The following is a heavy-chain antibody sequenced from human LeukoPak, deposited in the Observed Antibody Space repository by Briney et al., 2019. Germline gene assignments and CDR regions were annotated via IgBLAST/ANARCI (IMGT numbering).Heavy chain of an antibody. CDR2: IYPGDSDT. CDR1: GYSFSNYW. V-gene: IGHV5-51*01. CDR3: ARPSGYGLITYFDY. D-gene: IGHD5-12*01. Sequence: GESLKISCEGSGYSFSNYWIGWVRQMPGKGLEWMGIIYPGDSDTRYSPSSQGQVTISADKSISTAYLQWRSLKASDTAMYYCARPSGYGLITYFDYWGQGTLVTVSS. J-gene: IGHJ4*02.